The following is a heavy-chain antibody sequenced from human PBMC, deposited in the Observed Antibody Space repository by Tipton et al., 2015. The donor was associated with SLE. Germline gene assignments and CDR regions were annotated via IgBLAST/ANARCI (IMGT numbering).Heavy chain of an antibody. D-gene: IGHD6-19*01. Sequence: SLRPSCAASGFTFNSYAMHWVRQAPGKGLEWVAVISYDGSHKYYADSVKGRFTISRDNSNNTVFLQMNSLRAEDTAVYYCARGRDDSSGFDAFDIWGQGTMVTVSS. CDR2: ISYDGSHK. J-gene: IGHJ3*02. CDR3: ARGRDDSSGFDAFDI. CDR1: GFTFNSYA. V-gene: IGHV3-30-3*01.